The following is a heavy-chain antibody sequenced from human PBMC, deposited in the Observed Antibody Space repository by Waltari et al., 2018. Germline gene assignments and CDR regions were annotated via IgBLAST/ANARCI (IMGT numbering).Heavy chain of an antibody. CDR3: ARSRSYSSSSDY. CDR1: GFTFSSYA. J-gene: IGHJ4*02. Sequence: QVQLVESGGGVVQPGRSLRLSCAASGFTFSSYAMHWVRQAPGKGRELVAVISYDGSKKYYADSVKGRFTISRDNSKNTLYLQMNSLRAEDTAVYYCARSRSYSSSSDYWGQGTLVTVSS. D-gene: IGHD6-6*01. V-gene: IGHV3-30-3*01. CDR2: ISYDGSKK.